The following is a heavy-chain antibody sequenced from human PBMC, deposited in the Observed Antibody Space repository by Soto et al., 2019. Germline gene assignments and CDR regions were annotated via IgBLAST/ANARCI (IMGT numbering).Heavy chain of an antibody. J-gene: IGHJ4*02. V-gene: IGHV3-30-3*01. CDR2: LSYDGNNN. Sequence: QVQLVESGGGVVQPGRSLRLSCAASGFTFRTYAMHWVRQAPGKGLEWVAFLSYDGNNNYYADSVKGRFTVSRDNSKNTLYLHMNSLRREDTAVYYCATREGAVDYWGQGTLVTVSS. CDR1: GFTFRTYA. D-gene: IGHD1-26*01. CDR3: ATREGAVDY.